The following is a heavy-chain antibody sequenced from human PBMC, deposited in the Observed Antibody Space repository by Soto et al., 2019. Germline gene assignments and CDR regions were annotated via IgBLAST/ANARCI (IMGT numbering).Heavy chain of an antibody. CDR2: INPSGGST. V-gene: IGHV1-46*01. D-gene: IGHD3-3*01. Sequence: ASVKVSCKASGYTFTSYYMHWVRQAPGQGLEWMGIINPSGGSTSYAQKFQGRATMTRDTSTSTVYMELSSLRSEDTAVYYCAREGIDFWSGYLYYYGMDVWGQGTTVTVSS. CDR1: GYTFTSYY. J-gene: IGHJ6*02. CDR3: AREGIDFWSGYLYYYGMDV.